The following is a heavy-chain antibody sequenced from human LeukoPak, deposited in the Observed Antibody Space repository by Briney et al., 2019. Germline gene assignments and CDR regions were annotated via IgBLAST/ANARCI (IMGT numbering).Heavy chain of an antibody. D-gene: IGHD1-26*01. CDR3: ASDDGTPGFDYFDY. CDR1: GGTFSSYA. Sequence: SVKVSCKASGGTFSSYAISWVRQAPGRGLEWMGRIIPIFGTANYAQKFQGRVTITTDESTSTAYMELSSLRSEDTAVYYCASDDGTPGFDYFDYWGQGTLVTVSS. V-gene: IGHV1-69*05. CDR2: IIPIFGTA. J-gene: IGHJ4*02.